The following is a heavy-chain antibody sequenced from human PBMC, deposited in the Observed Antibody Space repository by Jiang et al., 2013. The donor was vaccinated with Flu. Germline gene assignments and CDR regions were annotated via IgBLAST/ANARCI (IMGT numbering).Heavy chain of an antibody. D-gene: IGHD3-16*01. CDR3: AREREIMITFGGVKGHYGMDV. J-gene: IGHJ6*02. V-gene: IGHV1-3*01. Sequence: AEVKKPGASVKVSCKASGYTLTSFAMRWVRQAPGQRLEWMGWINAGNGNTKYSQKFQGRITITRDTSASTAYMELSSLRSEDTAVYYCAREREIMITFGGVKGHYGMDVWGQGTTVTVSS. CDR1: GYTLTSFA. CDR2: INAGNGNT.